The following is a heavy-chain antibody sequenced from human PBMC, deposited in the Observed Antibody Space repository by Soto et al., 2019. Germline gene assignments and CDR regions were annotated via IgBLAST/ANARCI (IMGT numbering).Heavy chain of an antibody. CDR2: ISGSGRDS. Sequence: EVQLLESGGGLVQPGGSLRLSCTASGFTLSRYAMNWVRQAPGKGLEWVAGISGSGRDSYYADPLKGHFTISRDNSNNRLSLQMRSPRADDTAIYSCARGGKSISEDYTYINVWGKGTSVTVSS. CDR1: GFTLSRYA. J-gene: IGHJ6*03. V-gene: IGHV3-23*01. D-gene: IGHD3-16*01. CDR3: ARGGKSISEDYTYINV.